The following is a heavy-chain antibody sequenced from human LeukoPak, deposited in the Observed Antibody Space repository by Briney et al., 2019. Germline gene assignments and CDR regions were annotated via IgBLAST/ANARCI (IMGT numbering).Heavy chain of an antibody. CDR3: ASMWAAAAYFDY. CDR2: INSDGSST. Sequence: GKSLRLSCAASGFTFSSYWMHWVRQAPGKGLVWVSRINSDGSSTSYADSVKGRFTISRDNAKNTLYLQMNSLRAEDTAVYYCASMWAAAAYFDYWGQGTLVTVSS. D-gene: IGHD6-13*01. CDR1: GFTFSSYW. V-gene: IGHV3-74*01. J-gene: IGHJ4*02.